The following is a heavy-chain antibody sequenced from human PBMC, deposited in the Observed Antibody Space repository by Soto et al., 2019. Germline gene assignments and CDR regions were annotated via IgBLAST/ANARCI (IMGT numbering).Heavy chain of an antibody. Sequence: GGSLRLSCAASGFTFSSYAMSWVRQAPGKGLEWVSAISGSGGSPYYADSVRGRFTISRDNSKNTLYLQMNSLRAEDTAVYYCAKGGSSTSSYGLLWGQGTLVTVSS. CDR3: AKGGSSTSSYGLL. J-gene: IGHJ4*02. V-gene: IGHV3-23*01. CDR2: ISGSGGSP. D-gene: IGHD2-2*01. CDR1: GFTFSSYA.